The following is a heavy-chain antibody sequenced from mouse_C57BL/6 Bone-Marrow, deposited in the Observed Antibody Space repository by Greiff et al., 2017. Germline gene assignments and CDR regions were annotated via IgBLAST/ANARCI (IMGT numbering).Heavy chain of an antibody. CDR2: IDPEDGET. Sequence: EVQLQQSGAELVKPGASVKLSCTASGFNIKDYYMPWVKQRTEQGLEWIGRIDPEDGETKYAPKFQGKATITADTSSNTAYLQLSSLTSEDTAVSYCARAPYGSSPYWYFDVWGTGTTVTVSS. J-gene: IGHJ1*03. CDR1: GFNIKDYY. V-gene: IGHV14-2*01. D-gene: IGHD1-1*01. CDR3: ARAPYGSSPYWYFDV.